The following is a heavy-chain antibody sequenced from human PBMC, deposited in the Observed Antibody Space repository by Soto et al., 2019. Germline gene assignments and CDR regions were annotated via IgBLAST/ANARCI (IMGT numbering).Heavy chain of an antibody. CDR2: IKSKPDGGTT. V-gene: IGHV3-15*01. J-gene: IGHJ4*02. CDR1: GFTFSNAW. CDR3: NSVGYFCDY. Sequence: DVQLVESGGGLVKPGGSLRVSCAGSGFTFSNAWMNWVRQAPGKGLEWVGRIKSKPDGGTTDYAAPVQGRFTISRDDSEKSVYIHMNRLKPEDTGVYYCNSVGYFCDYWRQGALVTVSA.